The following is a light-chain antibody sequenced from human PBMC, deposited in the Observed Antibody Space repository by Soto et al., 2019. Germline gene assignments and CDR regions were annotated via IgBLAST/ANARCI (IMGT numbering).Light chain of an antibody. CDR2: DVS. J-gene: IGLJ2*01. CDR3: CSYAVLGV. V-gene: IGLV2-11*01. Sequence: QSVLTQPRSVSGSPGQSVTISCTGTSSDVGGYNYVSWYQQHPGKAPKLMIYDVSKRPSGVPDRFSGSKSGNTASLTISGLQAEDEADYYCCSYAVLGVFGGGTKVTVL. CDR1: SSDVGGYNY.